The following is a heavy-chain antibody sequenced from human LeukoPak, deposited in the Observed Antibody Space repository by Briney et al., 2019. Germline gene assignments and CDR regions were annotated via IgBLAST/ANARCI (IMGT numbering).Heavy chain of an antibody. D-gene: IGHD6-19*01. CDR1: GGSTSSYY. J-gene: IGHJ4*02. CDR3: AREVAGTDYFDY. V-gene: IGHV4-59*12. CDR2: IYYSGST. Sequence: SETLSLTCTVSGGSTSSYYWSWMRQPPGKGLEWIGYIYYSGSTNYNPSLESRVTVSVDTSKNQFSLKLSSVTAADTAVYYCAREVAGTDYFDYWGQGTLVTVSS.